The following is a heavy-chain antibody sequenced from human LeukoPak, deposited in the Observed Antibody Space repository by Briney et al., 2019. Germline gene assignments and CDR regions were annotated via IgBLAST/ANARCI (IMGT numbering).Heavy chain of an antibody. D-gene: IGHD6-13*01. J-gene: IGHJ4*02. Sequence: AASVKVSCKASGYTFTGYYMHWVRQAPGQGLEWMGRINPKSGGTDYAQKFQGRVTMNRDTSVSTAYMELSRLRSDDTTVYYCATYTSSWFSWGQGTLVTVSS. CDR1: GYTFTGYY. CDR3: ATYTSSWFS. CDR2: INPKSGGT. V-gene: IGHV1-2*06.